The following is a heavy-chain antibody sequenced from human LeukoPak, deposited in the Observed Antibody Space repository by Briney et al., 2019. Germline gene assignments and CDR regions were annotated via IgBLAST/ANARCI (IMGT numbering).Heavy chain of an antibody. J-gene: IGHJ5*02. V-gene: IGHV5-51*01. Sequence: GESLKISCKGSGYSFTSYWIGWVRQMPGKGLEWMGIIYPGDSDTRYSPSFQGQVTTSADKSISTAYLQWSSLKASDTAMYYCARRGECSSTSCRNWFDPWGQGTLVTVSS. CDR3: ARRGECSSTSCRNWFDP. CDR1: GYSFTSYW. D-gene: IGHD2-2*01. CDR2: IYPGDSDT.